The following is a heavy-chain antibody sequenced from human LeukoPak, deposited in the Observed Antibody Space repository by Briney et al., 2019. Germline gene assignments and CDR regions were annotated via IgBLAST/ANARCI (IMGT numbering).Heavy chain of an antibody. D-gene: IGHD6-13*01. CDR3: ARDSVSSSWYEMDY. CDR2: ISYDGSNK. CDR1: GFTFSSYA. J-gene: IGHJ4*02. Sequence: GGSLRLSCAASGFTFSSYAMHWVRQAPGKGLEWVAVISYDGSNKYYADSVKGRFTISRDNSKNTLYLQMNSLRAEDTAVYYCARDSVSSSWYEMDYWGQGTLVTVSS. V-gene: IGHV3-30-3*01.